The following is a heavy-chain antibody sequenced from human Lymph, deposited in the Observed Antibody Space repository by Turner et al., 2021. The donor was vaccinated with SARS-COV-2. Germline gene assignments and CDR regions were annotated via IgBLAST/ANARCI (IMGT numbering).Heavy chain of an antibody. D-gene: IGHD3-10*01. Sequence: QVQLVQSGAEVKKPGSSVKVSCKASGGTFSSYAISWVRQAPGQVLEWMGGIIPILRIATYAQKFQGRVTITADKSTSTAYMELSSLRSEDTAVFYCARVVGGFGELGYYYYYGMDVWGQGTTVTVSS. J-gene: IGHJ6*02. CDR3: ARVVGGFGELGYYYYYGMDV. CDR1: GGTFSSYA. CDR2: IIPILRIA. V-gene: IGHV1-69*10.